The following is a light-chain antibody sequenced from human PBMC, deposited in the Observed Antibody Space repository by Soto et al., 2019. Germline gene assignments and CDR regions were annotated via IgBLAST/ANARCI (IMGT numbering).Light chain of an antibody. Sequence: EIVLTQSPGTLSLSPGERATLSCRASQTVKTRSLAWYQQKPGQAPRLLIYGASTRATGIPARFSGSGSGTEFTLTISSLQSEDFAVYYCQQYNNWPLTFGQGTRLEIK. CDR1: QTVKTRS. V-gene: IGKV3-15*01. CDR3: QQYNNWPLT. J-gene: IGKJ5*01. CDR2: GAS.